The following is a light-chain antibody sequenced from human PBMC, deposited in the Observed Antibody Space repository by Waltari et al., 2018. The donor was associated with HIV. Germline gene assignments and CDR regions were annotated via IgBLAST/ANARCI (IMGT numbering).Light chain of an antibody. CDR3: STWDDSLKDVL. Sequence: QSAMTQPPSASGTPGQRVTISCSGSSSNVGRNPVYWYQKSQGSAPQLVIYRDNQRPPGVSDRFSGSKSGAAASLAISGLRSEDEADFYCSTWDDSLKDVLFGGGTKLTVL. CDR1: SSNVGRNP. CDR2: RDN. J-gene: IGLJ2*01. V-gene: IGLV1-47*01.